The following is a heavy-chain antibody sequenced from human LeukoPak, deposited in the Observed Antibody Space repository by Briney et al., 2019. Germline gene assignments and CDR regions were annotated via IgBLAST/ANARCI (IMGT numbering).Heavy chain of an antibody. D-gene: IGHD3-10*01. Sequence: SETLSLTCAVSGGPFSGYFWSWIRQSSGKGLEWIGEIHNSGTTNYNPSLNSRVTISEDTSKNQFYLNLSSVTATDTAVYYCARRYYYNLGSFPFDFWGQGTLVTVSS. CDR3: ARRYYYNLGSFPFDF. V-gene: IGHV4-34*01. CDR2: IHNSGTT. CDR1: GGPFSGYF. J-gene: IGHJ4*02.